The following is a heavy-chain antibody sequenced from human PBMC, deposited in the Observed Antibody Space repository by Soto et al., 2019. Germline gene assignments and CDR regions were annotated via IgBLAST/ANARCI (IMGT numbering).Heavy chain of an antibody. J-gene: IGHJ6*02. D-gene: IGHD3-9*01. Sequence: QVQLVQSGAEVKKPGASVTVSCKTSGYTCSNYGINWVRQAPGQRLGWMGWISGYNGNTNYAQTGKDRGTMTTETSTGTVYMELRSLISDDATIFYCSTFIMVGDWFDPNDYRGMDVWGQWTTVTVSS. V-gene: IGHV1-18*01. CDR2: ISGYNGNT. CDR1: GYTCSNYG. CDR3: STFIMVGDWFDPNDYRGMDV.